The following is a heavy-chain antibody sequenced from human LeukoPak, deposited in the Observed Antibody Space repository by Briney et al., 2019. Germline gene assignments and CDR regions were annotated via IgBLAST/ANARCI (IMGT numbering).Heavy chain of an antibody. V-gene: IGHV4-59*01. J-gene: IGHJ5*02. Sequence: SETLSLTCTVSGGSISSYYWSWIRQPPGKGQEWIGYIYYSGSTNYDPSLKSRVTISVDTSKNQFSLKLSSVTAADTAVYYCAGDYYGSGSFDPWGQGTLVTVSS. CDR2: IYYSGST. CDR3: AGDYYGSGSFDP. CDR1: GGSISSYY. D-gene: IGHD3-10*01.